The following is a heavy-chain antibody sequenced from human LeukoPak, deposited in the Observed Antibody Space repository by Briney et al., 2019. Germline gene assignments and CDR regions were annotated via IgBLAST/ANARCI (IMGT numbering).Heavy chain of an antibody. V-gene: IGHV3-9*01. CDR1: GLTFDDYA. J-gene: IGHJ4*02. Sequence: GGSLRLSCAASGLTFDDYAMHWVRQAPGKGLEWVSGISWNSGSIGYADSVKGRFTISRDDAKNSLYLQMNSLRAEDTALYYCAKALDYYDSSGYGYWGQGTLVTVSS. CDR3: AKALDYYDSSGYGY. D-gene: IGHD3-22*01. CDR2: ISWNSGSI.